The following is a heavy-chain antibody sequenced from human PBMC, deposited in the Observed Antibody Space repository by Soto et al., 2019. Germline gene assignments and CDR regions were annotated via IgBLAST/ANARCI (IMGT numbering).Heavy chain of an antibody. D-gene: IGHD6-13*01. CDR1: GGSISSGGYY. CDR2: IYYSGST. V-gene: IGHV4-31*03. CDR3: ARDTEYASTWYYFDY. J-gene: IGHJ4*02. Sequence: QVQLQESGPGLVKPSQTLSLTCTVSGGSISSGGYYWTWIRQRPGKGLEWIGCIYYSGSTDYNPSLKSRVTISLDTSKNQFSLKLSSVTAADTAVYYCARDTEYASTWYYFDYWGLGTLVTVSS.